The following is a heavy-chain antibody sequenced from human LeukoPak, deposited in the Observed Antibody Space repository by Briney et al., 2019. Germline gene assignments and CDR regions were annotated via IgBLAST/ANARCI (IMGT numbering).Heavy chain of an antibody. Sequence: GGSLRLSCAASGFTFSSYGMSWVRQAPGKGLEWVSAISGSGGSTYYADSVKGRFTISRDNSKNTLYLQMNSLRAEDAAVYYCAKTGPGYYGSGDWGQGTLVTVSS. J-gene: IGHJ4*02. CDR3: AKTGPGYYGSGD. CDR2: ISGSGGST. V-gene: IGHV3-23*01. D-gene: IGHD3-10*01. CDR1: GFTFSSYG.